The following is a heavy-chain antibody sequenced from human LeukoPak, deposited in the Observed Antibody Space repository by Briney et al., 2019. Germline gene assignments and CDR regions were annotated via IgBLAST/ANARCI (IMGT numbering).Heavy chain of an antibody. CDR1: GSTFSSYG. V-gene: IGHV3-33*01. D-gene: IGHD3-10*01. J-gene: IGHJ3*02. CDR2: TWYDGSNK. Sequence: SGGSLRLSCAASGSTFSSYGMHWVRQAPGKGLEWVAVTWYDGSNKYYADSVKGRFTISRDNPKNTLYLQMNSLRVEDTAVYYCARVHWGNYYLNAFDIWGQGTMVTVSS. CDR3: ARVHWGNYYLNAFDI.